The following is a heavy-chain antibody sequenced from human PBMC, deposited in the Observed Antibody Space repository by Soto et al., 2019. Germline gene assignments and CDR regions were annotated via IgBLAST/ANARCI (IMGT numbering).Heavy chain of an antibody. D-gene: IGHD3-16*02. V-gene: IGHV4-34*01. J-gene: IGHJ4*02. CDR3: ARGGGHYDYVWGSYRPRTYYFDY. CDR1: GGSFSCYY. CDR2: INHSGST. Sequence: SETLSLTCAVYGGSFSCYYWSWIRQPPGKGLEWIGEINHSGSTNYNPSLKSRVTISVDTSKNQFSLKLSSVTAADTAVYYCARGGGHYDYVWGSYRPRTYYFDYWGQGTLVTVSS.